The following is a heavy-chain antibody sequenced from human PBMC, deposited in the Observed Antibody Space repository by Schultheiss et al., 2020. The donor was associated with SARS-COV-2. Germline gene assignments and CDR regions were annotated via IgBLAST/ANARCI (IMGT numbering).Heavy chain of an antibody. V-gene: IGHV3-30-3*01. J-gene: IGHJ3*02. CDR2: IPFDASNK. D-gene: IGHD7-27*01. Sequence: GGSLRLSCTASGFTFSSYAMHWVRQAPGKGLEWVALIPFDASNKYYAESVKGRFTISRDNSKNTLYLHMNRLRPEDTAVYYCARELNWGDDAFDIWGQGTKVTVSS. CDR1: GFTFSSYA. CDR3: ARELNWGDDAFDI.